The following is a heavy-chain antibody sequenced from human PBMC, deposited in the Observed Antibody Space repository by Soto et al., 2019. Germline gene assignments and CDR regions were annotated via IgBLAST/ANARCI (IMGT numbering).Heavy chain of an antibody. D-gene: IGHD4-17*01. Sequence: QITLKESGPTLVRPAQPLTMTCGFSGFSLSSYGLGVAWIRQPPGKALELLALIYWDDDKRYSPSLKDRLAISKDTSSNQVVLTITNMDPGDTSTYFCAHAGDYDLLTFDHLGPGTLVTVSS. CDR1: GFSLSSYGLG. CDR2: IYWDDDK. J-gene: IGHJ4*02. V-gene: IGHV2-5*02. CDR3: AHAGDYDLLTFDH.